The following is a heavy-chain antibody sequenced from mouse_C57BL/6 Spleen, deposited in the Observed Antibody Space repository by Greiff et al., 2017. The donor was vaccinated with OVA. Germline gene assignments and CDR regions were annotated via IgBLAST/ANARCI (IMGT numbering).Heavy chain of an antibody. J-gene: IGHJ3*01. CDR2: IDPENGDT. D-gene: IGHD3-3*01. CDR3: TTQGRFAY. Sequence: EVMLVESGAELVRPGASVKLSCTASGFNIKDDYMHWVKQRPEQGLEWIGWIDPENGDTEYASKFQGKATITADTSSNTAYLQLSSLTSEDTAVYYCTTQGRFAYWGQGTLVTVSA. V-gene: IGHV14-4*01. CDR1: GFNIKDDY.